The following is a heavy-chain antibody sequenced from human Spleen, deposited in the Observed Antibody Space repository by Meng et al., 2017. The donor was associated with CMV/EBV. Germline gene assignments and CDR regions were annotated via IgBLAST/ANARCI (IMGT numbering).Heavy chain of an antibody. CDR2: ISYIGST. D-gene: IGHD2-2*02. Sequence: SETLSLTCTVSGGSVSSGLYYWSWLRQPPGKGLEWIGYISYIGSTNYNPSLRSRVTISVDTSKNQFSLKLSSVTVADTAVYYCARVPHLGYCSSTRCYRDAFDIWGQGTLVTVSS. CDR1: GGSVSSGLYY. J-gene: IGHJ3*02. CDR3: ARVPHLGYCSSTRCYRDAFDI. V-gene: IGHV4-61*01.